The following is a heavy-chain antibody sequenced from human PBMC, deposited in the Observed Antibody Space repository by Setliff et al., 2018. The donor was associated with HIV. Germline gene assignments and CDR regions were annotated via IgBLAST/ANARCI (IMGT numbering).Heavy chain of an antibody. V-gene: IGHV4-4*08. CDR3: AGGEVRSRYVSSRAPFYHYYYYIDV. J-gene: IGHJ6*03. Sequence: SETLSLPCPVYGGYFSGYSWGWIRQPPGNGLEWIGYIYTSGSTNYNPSLKSRVTISVDTSKNQFSLKLSSVTAADTAVYYCAGGEVRSRYVSSRAPFYHYYYYIDVWGKVTTVTVSS. D-gene: IGHD6-13*01. CDR2: IYTSGST. CDR1: GGYFSGYS.